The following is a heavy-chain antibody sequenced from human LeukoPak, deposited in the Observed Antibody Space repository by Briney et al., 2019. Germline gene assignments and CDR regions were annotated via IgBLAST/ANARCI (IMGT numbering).Heavy chain of an antibody. V-gene: IGHV3-74*01. CDR1: GFTFTSYW. D-gene: IGHD3-10*02. Sequence: PGGSLRLSCTASGFTFTSYWMHWVRQVPGKGLMWVSRISNDGSTTNYADSVKGRFTISRDNANNTVYLQMNSLRAEDTAVYYRARNGCLGSYCIHWGQGTPVTVSS. J-gene: IGHJ4*02. CDR2: ISNDGSTT. CDR3: ARNGCLGSYCIH.